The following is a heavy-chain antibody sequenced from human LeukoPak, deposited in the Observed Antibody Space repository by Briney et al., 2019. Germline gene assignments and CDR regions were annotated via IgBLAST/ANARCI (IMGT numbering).Heavy chain of an antibody. J-gene: IGHJ4*02. CDR3: ARDPGGYYYDSSGYSPTYYFDY. CDR2: IYYSGST. D-gene: IGHD3-22*01. CDR1: GGSISSYY. V-gene: IGHV4-59*01. Sequence: ASETLSLTCTVSGGSISSYYWSWIRQPPGKGLEWIGYIYYSGSTNYNPSLKSRVTISVDTSKNQFSLKLSSVTAADTAVYYCARDPGGYYYDSSGYSPTYYFDYWGQGTLATVSS.